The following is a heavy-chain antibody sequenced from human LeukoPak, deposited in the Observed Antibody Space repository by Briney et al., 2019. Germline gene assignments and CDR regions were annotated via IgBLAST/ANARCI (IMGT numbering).Heavy chain of an antibody. CDR2: INSDGSST. Sequence: GGSLRLSCAASGFTFNNFWMHWVRQAPGKGLVWVSRINSDGSSTSYADSVKGRFTISRDNANNTLSLQMNSLRAEDTAVYYCAKPYMDTAMAYFDYWGQGTLVTVSS. CDR3: AKPYMDTAMAYFDY. V-gene: IGHV3-74*01. D-gene: IGHD5-18*01. CDR1: GFTFNNFW. J-gene: IGHJ4*02.